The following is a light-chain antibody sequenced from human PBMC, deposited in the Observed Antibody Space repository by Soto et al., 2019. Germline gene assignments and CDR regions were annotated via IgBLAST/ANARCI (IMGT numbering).Light chain of an antibody. J-gene: IGKJ5*01. CDR3: QQGSNWHT. V-gene: IGKV3-11*01. CDR1: QSVSSY. Sequence: EIVLTQSPATLSLSPGERATLSCRASQSVSSYLAWYQQKPGQAPRLLIYDASNRATGIPARFSGSGSGTDFTLTTSGLEPEDFAVYYCQQGSNWHTFGQGTRLEIK. CDR2: DAS.